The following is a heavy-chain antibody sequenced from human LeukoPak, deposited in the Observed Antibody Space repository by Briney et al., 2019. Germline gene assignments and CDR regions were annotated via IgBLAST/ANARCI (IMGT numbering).Heavy chain of an antibody. V-gene: IGHV3-15*01. Sequence: GGSLRLSCAASGFTFSSAWMTWVRQPPGKGLEWVGHIKSRTDGGSTDYSAPVKGRFTVSRDDSRNTVYLQMNSLKTEDSAVYYCATEFYSNGYNFWGQGTPVTVSS. CDR3: ATEFYSNGYNF. J-gene: IGHJ4*02. CDR2: IKSRTDGGST. CDR1: GFTFSSAW. D-gene: IGHD5-24*01.